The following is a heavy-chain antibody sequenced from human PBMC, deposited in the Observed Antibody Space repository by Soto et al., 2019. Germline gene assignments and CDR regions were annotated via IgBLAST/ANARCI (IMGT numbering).Heavy chain of an antibody. Sequence: QVQLQNSGPGLVKPSETLSLTCTVSGGSMSSYYWSWIRQPPGKGLEWIGYIYYIGSTNYNPSLKSRVTISVDTSKKQFSLKLSSVTAADTAVYYCASWGVYCTSTSCFERWFDPWGQGILVTVSS. CDR2: IYYIGST. CDR1: GGSMSSYY. V-gene: IGHV4-59*08. D-gene: IGHD2-2*01. CDR3: ASWGVYCTSTSCFERWFDP. J-gene: IGHJ5*02.